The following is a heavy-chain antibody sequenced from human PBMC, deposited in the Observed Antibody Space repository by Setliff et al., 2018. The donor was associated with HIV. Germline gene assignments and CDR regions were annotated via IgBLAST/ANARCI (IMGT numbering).Heavy chain of an antibody. CDR3: ARTGYAFDV. J-gene: IGHJ3*01. CDR1: GGSISSYY. Sequence: SETLSLTCTVSGGSISSYYWSWIRQPPGKGPEWIAYIHVSGSTYFNPSLSSRVTISIDTSNNRFSLRLSSVTAADTAVYYCARTGYAFDVWGLGTMVTVSS. CDR2: IHVSGST. V-gene: IGHV4-59*08.